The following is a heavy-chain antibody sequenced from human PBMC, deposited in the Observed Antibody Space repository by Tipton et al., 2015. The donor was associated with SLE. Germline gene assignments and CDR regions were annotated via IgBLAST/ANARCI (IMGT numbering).Heavy chain of an antibody. J-gene: IGHJ4*02. D-gene: IGHD5-12*01. V-gene: IGHV4-39*01. CDR1: GGSISSSSYY. CDR3: ATQWLRGDSFDY. CDR2: IYYSGST. Sequence: LRLSCTVSGGSISSSSYYWGWIRQPPGKGLEWIGSIYYSGSTYYNPSLKSRVTISVDTSKNQFFLKLNSVTAADTAVYYCATQWLRGDSFDYWGQGTLVTVSS.